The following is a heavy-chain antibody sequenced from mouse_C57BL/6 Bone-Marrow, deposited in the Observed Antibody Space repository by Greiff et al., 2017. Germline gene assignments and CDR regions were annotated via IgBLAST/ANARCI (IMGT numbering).Heavy chain of an antibody. CDR1: GFSLTSYG. Sequence: VQLQQSGPGLVQPSQSLSITCTVSGFSLTSYGVHWVRQSPGKGLEWLGVIWSGGSTDDNAAFISRLSISKDNSKSQVFFKMNSLQADDTAIYYCARKGYDYDGDYYAMDYWGQGTSVTVSS. D-gene: IGHD2-4*01. CDR3: ARKGYDYDGDYYAMDY. V-gene: IGHV2-2*01. CDR2: IWSGGST. J-gene: IGHJ4*01.